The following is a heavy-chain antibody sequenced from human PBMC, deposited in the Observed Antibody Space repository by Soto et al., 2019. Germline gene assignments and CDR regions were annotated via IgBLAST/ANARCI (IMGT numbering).Heavy chain of an antibody. J-gene: IGHJ6*02. CDR2: MNPNSGNT. Sequence: QVQLVQSGAEVKKPGASVKVSCKASGYTFTSSDINWVRQATGQGLEWMGWMNPNSGNTGYAQKFQGRVTMTRNTAISTAYMALSSLISEDTAVYYCARRGYSSSWYYYYYYGMEVWGQGNRVSVSS. V-gene: IGHV1-8*01. D-gene: IGHD6-13*01. CDR3: ARRGYSSSWYYYYYYGMEV. CDR1: GYTFTSSD.